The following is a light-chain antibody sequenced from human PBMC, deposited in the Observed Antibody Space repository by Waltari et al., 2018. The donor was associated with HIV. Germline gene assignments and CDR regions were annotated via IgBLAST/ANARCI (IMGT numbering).Light chain of an antibody. J-gene: IGLJ2*01. CDR3: HSRDSSGNHL. CDR1: SLKNYY. CDR2: AKI. V-gene: IGLV3-19*01. Sequence: SSELTQDPAVSVALGQTVSITCQGDSLKNYYENWYHQKPGQAPVLVIYAKINRPSGIPDRFSGSGSGNTASLTITGAQAEDEGDYYCHSRDSSGNHLFGGGTKVTVL.